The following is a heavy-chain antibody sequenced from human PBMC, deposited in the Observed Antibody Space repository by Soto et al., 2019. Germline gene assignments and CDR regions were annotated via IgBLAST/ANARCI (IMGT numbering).Heavy chain of an antibody. CDR3: AREERFLEYYYYMDV. Sequence: ASVKVSCKASGYTFTSYGISRVRQAPGQGLEWMGRISPILGIANYAQKLQGRVTITADKSTSTAYMELSSLRSEDTAVYYCAREERFLEYYYYMDVWGKGTTVTVSS. D-gene: IGHD3-3*01. CDR1: GYTFTSYG. J-gene: IGHJ6*03. CDR2: ISPILGIA. V-gene: IGHV1-69*04.